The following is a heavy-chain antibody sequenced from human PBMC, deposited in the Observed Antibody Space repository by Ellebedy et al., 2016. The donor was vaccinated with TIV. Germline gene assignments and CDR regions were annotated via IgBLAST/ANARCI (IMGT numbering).Heavy chain of an antibody. CDR1: GGSFSGYY. Sequence: SETLSLXXAVYGGSFSGYYWSWIRQPPGKGLEWIGEINHSGSTNYNPSLKSRVTISVDTSKNQFSLKLSSVTAADTAVYYCARSLGIAAAGTRSNWFDPWGQGTLVTVSS. V-gene: IGHV4-34*01. CDR3: ARSLGIAAAGTRSNWFDP. D-gene: IGHD6-13*01. J-gene: IGHJ5*02. CDR2: INHSGST.